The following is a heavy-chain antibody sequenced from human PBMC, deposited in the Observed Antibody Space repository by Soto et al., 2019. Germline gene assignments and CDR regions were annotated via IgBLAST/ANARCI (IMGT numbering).Heavy chain of an antibody. CDR3: ARPAGAAAGYNWFDP. Sequence: QVQLQESGPGLVKPSGTLSLTCAVSSGSISSSNWWSWVRQPPGKGLEWIGEIYHSGSTNYNPAPKSRVTISVDKSKTQFPLKLSSVTAADTAVYYCARPAGAAAGYNWFDPWGQGTLVTVSS. CDR1: SGSISSSNW. CDR2: IYHSGST. J-gene: IGHJ5*02. V-gene: IGHV4-4*02. D-gene: IGHD6-13*01.